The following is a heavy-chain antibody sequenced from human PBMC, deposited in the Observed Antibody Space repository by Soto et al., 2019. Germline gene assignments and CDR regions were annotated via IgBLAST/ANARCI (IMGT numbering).Heavy chain of an antibody. CDR1: GCTFTSYA. J-gene: IGHJ4*02. V-gene: IGHV1-3*01. Sequence: ASVKVSCKASGCTFTSYAMHWVRQAPGQRLEWMGWINAGNGNTKYSQKFQGRVTITRDTSASTAYMELSSLRSEDTAVYYCATVRFLEWLPTLCYWGQGTLVTVSS. CDR3: ATVRFLEWLPTLCY. D-gene: IGHD3-3*01. CDR2: INAGNGNT.